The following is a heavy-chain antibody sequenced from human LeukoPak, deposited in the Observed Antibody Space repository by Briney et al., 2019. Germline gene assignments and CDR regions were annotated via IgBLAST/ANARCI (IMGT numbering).Heavy chain of an antibody. CDR1: GFTFSSYA. CDR3: ARVPYYDFWSLDP. J-gene: IGHJ5*02. Sequence: PGGSLRLSCAASGFTFSSYAMHWVRQAPGKGLEWVAVISYDGSNKYYADSVKGRFTISRDNSKNTLYLQMNSLRAEDTAVYYCARVPYYDFWSLDPWGQGILVTVSS. V-gene: IGHV3-30-3*01. CDR2: ISYDGSNK. D-gene: IGHD3-3*01.